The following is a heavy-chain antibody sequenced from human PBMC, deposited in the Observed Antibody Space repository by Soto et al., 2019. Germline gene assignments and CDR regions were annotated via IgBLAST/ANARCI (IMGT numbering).Heavy chain of an antibody. J-gene: IGHJ3*02. CDR2: IYYNGST. Sequence: SETLSLTCTVSGGSISSGGYYWSWIRQHPGKGLEWIGYIYYNGSTYYNPSLKSRVTISVDTSKNQFSLKLSSVTAADTAVYYCARTRASLEWLFVAFDIWGQGTMVTVSS. V-gene: IGHV4-31*03. D-gene: IGHD3-3*01. CDR1: GGSISSGGYY. CDR3: ARTRASLEWLFVAFDI.